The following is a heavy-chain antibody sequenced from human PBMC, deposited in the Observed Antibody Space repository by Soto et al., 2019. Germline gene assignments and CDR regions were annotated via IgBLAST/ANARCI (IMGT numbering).Heavy chain of an antibody. Sequence: QVKLVQSGPEVKKPGASVKVSCKTSGYTFTTYGIAWVRQAPGQGLEWMGWISTSKGNTNYAQKFQGRVTMTTDTSTSTAYMELRSVRSDDTAVYYCATRSPAFDFWGQGTLVTVSS. CDR1: GYTFTTYG. V-gene: IGHV1-18*01. CDR3: ATRSPAFDF. J-gene: IGHJ4*02. CDR2: ISTSKGNT.